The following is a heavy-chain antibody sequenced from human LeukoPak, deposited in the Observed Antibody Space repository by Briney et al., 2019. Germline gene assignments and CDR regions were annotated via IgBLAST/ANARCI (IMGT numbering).Heavy chain of an antibody. CDR1: GFTFDDYG. V-gene: IGHV3-20*04. CDR3: ARGLFRVLYYYYYYMDV. J-gene: IGHJ6*03. Sequence: GGSLRLSCAASGFTFDDYGMSWVRQAPGEGLEWVSGINWNGGSTGCADSVKGRFTISRDNAKNSLYLQMNSLRAEDTALYYCARGLFRVLYYYYYYMDVWGKGTTVTVSS. CDR2: INWNGGST. D-gene: IGHD3-3*01.